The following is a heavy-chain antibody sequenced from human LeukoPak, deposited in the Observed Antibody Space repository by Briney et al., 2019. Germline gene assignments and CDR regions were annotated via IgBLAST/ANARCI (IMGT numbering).Heavy chain of an antibody. Sequence: GGSLRLSCAASGFTFSSYEMNWVRQAPGKGLEWVSTIGSIPGNTYYADSVKGRFTISRDNSKNTLYLQMSSLRAEDTAVYYCAKRALDISGYSTIFDYWGQGTLVTVSS. CDR1: GFTFSSYE. D-gene: IGHD3-22*01. J-gene: IGHJ4*02. CDR2: IGSIPGNT. CDR3: AKRALDISGYSTIFDY. V-gene: IGHV3-23*01.